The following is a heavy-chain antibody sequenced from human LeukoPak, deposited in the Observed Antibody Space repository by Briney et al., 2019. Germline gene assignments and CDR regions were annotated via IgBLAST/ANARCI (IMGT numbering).Heavy chain of an antibody. Sequence: PSQTLSLTCTVSGGSIISSDYHWGWVRQPPGKGLEWIGTISYSGNTDYNPSLRSRVTISVDTSNNQFSLRLGSVTAADTAVYHCARHCCSGPAKRVFDIWGQGTMVTVSS. V-gene: IGHV4-39*01. CDR1: GGSIISSDYH. D-gene: IGHD2-15*01. J-gene: IGHJ3*02. CDR3: ARHCCSGPAKRVFDI. CDR2: ISYSGNT.